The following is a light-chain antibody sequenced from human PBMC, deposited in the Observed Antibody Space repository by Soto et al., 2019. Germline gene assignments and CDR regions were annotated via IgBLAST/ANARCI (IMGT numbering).Light chain of an antibody. CDR1: SSDVGGYNY. J-gene: IGLJ1*01. CDR2: EVN. V-gene: IGLV2-8*01. Sequence: QSALTRPPSASGSPGQSVASSCTGTSSDVGGYNYVSWYQQHPGKAPKLMIYEVNKRPSGVPDRFSGSKSGNTASLTVSGLQAEDEADYYCSSYAGSSNVFGTGTKSPS. CDR3: SSYAGSSNV.